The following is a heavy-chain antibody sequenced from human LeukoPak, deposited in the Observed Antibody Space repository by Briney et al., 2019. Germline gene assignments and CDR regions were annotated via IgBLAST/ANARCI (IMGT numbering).Heavy chain of an antibody. Sequence: GGSLRLSCAASGFTFSSYWTHWVRQAPGKGLMWVSRINPDGSTTFYADSVRGRFTISRDNAKNTLYLQMNTLSSEDTAVHHCARVSVCPRCHFDYWGQGTLVTVSS. CDR2: INPDGSTT. J-gene: IGHJ4*02. D-gene: IGHD5/OR15-5a*01. CDR1: GFTFSSYW. V-gene: IGHV3-74*01. CDR3: ARVSVCPRCHFDY.